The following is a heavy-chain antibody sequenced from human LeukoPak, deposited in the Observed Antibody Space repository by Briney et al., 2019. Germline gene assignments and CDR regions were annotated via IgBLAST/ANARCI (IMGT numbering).Heavy chain of an antibody. CDR2: ISGDGGST. V-gene: IGHV3-43*02. Sequence: GGSLRLSCAASGFTFDDYAMHWVRQAPGKGLEWVSLISGDGGSTYYADSVKGRFTISRDNSRNSLYLQMNSLRTEDTALYYCAKDANVLRFLEWLTPGDYFDYWGQGTLVTVSS. CDR3: AKDANVLRFLEWLTPGDYFDY. J-gene: IGHJ4*02. D-gene: IGHD3-3*01. CDR1: GFTFDDYA.